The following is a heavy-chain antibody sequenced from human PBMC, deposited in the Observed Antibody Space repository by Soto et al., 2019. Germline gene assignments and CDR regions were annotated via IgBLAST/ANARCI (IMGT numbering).Heavy chain of an antibody. Sequence: EVQLLESGGGLVQPGGSLRLSCAASGFTFSSYAMGWVRQAPGKGLEWVSVISISGGKTYYADSVKGRFTISRDNSKNTLNLQMNSLRAEDTAIYYCAKGKQWELPIDYWGQGNLVTVSS. V-gene: IGHV3-23*01. CDR3: AKGKQWELPIDY. J-gene: IGHJ4*02. CDR2: ISISGGKT. CDR1: GFTFSSYA. D-gene: IGHD1-26*01.